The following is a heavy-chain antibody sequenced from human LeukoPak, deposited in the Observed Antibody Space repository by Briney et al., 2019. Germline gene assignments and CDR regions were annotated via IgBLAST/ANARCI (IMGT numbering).Heavy chain of an antibody. D-gene: IGHD1-1*01. Sequence: GGSLRLSCSASGFTFSSYGMHWVRQAPGKGREWVAFVRYDGSNKYYEESVKGRFTISRDNSKNTLYLQMNSLRAEDTAVYYCAKLHTTGTPNGDYWGQGTLVTVSS. CDR2: VRYDGSNK. CDR1: GFTFSSYG. J-gene: IGHJ4*02. V-gene: IGHV3-30*02. CDR3: AKLHTTGTPNGDY.